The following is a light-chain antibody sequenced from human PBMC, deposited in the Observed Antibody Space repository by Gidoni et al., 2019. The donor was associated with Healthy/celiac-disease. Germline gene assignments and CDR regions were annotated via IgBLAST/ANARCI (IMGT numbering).Light chain of an antibody. Sequence: IQMTQSPSSLSASVGDRVTITCQASQDISNSFNWYQQKPGNAPKLLIYNASNWETGVPSRFSGSGSGTDFTFTISSLQPEYIATYYCQQYDNRLYAFGQGTKLEIK. CDR2: NAS. CDR1: QDISNS. J-gene: IGKJ2*01. V-gene: IGKV1-33*01. CDR3: QQYDNRLYA.